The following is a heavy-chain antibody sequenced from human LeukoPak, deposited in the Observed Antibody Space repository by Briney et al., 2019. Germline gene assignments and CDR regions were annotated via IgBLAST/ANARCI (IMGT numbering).Heavy chain of an antibody. CDR1: GGSISSYY. Sequence: SETLSLTCTVYGGSISSYYWSWIRQPAGKGLEWIGRIYTSGSTNYNPSLKSRVTMSVDTSKNQFSLELSSVTAADTAVYYCARGLRVYSGYDGPEYYYYYGMDVWGQGTTVTVSS. V-gene: IGHV4-4*07. D-gene: IGHD5-12*01. J-gene: IGHJ6*02. CDR2: IYTSGST. CDR3: ARGLRVYSGYDGPEYYYYYGMDV.